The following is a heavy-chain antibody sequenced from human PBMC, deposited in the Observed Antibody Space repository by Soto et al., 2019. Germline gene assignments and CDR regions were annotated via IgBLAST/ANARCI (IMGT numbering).Heavy chain of an antibody. D-gene: IGHD5-12*01. CDR3: ATKIGVVATIGVFDY. Sequence: ASVKVSCKVSGYTLTELSMHWVRQAPGKGLEWMGGFDPEDGETIYAQKFQGRVTMTEDTSTDTAYMELSSLRSEDTAVYYCATKIGVVATIGVFDYWGQGTLVTVSS. J-gene: IGHJ4*02. CDR1: GYTLTELS. CDR2: FDPEDGET. V-gene: IGHV1-24*01.